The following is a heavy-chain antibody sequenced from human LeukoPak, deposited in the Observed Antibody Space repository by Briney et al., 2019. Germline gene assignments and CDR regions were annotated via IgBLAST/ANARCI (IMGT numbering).Heavy chain of an antibody. CDR1: GGTLSSYA. Sequence: GASVKVSCKASGGTLSSYAISWVRQAPGQGLEWMGGIIPIFGTANYAQKFQGRVTITADESTSTAYMELSSLRSEDTAVYYCASPYDSSGYHGRTAHWYFDLWGRGTLVTVSS. CDR2: IIPIFGTA. CDR3: ASPYDSSGYHGRTAHWYFDL. J-gene: IGHJ2*01. V-gene: IGHV1-69*13. D-gene: IGHD3-22*01.